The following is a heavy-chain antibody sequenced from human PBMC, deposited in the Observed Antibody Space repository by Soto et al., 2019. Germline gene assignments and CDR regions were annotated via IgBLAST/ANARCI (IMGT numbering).Heavy chain of an antibody. CDR1: GFTFSSYS. CDR3: ARAHNAVVIAFTYLMDV. J-gene: IGHJ6*03. V-gene: IGHV3-48*02. D-gene: IGHD2-15*01. Sequence: PGGSLRLSCAASGFTFSSYSMNWVRQAPGKGLEWVSYISSTSSSINYAGSVKGRFTVSRDNAQNSLYLKMNSLRDEDTVVYYCARAHNAVVIAFTYLMDVWGKGTTVTVSS. CDR2: ISSTSSSI.